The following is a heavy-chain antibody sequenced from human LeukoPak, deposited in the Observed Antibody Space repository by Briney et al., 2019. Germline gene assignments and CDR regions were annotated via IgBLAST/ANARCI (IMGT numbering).Heavy chain of an antibody. CDR2: IYPGDSDT. D-gene: IGHD3-22*01. J-gene: IGHJ4*02. CDR1: GYRFTSYW. CDR3: ARHPFSDDSSGYDPSDY. V-gene: IGHV5-51*01. Sequence: GESLKISCKGSGYRFTSYWIGWVRQMPGKGLEWMGIIYPGDSDTRYSPSLQGQVTISADKSISTAYLQWSSLKASDTAMYYCARHPFSDDSSGYDPSDYWGQGTLVTVSS.